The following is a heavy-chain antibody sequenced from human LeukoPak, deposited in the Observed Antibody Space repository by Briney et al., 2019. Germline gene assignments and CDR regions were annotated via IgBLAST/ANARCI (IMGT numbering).Heavy chain of an antibody. CDR1: GFTFSTYW. CDR2: IKEDGSEK. V-gene: IGHV3-7*01. D-gene: IGHD1-7*01. J-gene: IGHJ4*02. Sequence: GGSLRLSCTGSGFTFSTYWMTWVRQAPGKGLEWVANIKEDGSEKYYLDSVEGRFTISRDNAKNSLFLQMNSLRAEDTAVYYCATITGTTPYWGQGTLVTVSS. CDR3: ATITGTTPY.